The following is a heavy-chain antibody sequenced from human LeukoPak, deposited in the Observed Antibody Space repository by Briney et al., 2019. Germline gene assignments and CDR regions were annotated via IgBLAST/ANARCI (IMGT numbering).Heavy chain of an antibody. D-gene: IGHD7-27*01. V-gene: IGHV1-58*01. J-gene: IGHJ4*02. CDR2: IVVGSGNT. CDR1: RFTFTSSA. Sequence: SVKVSCKASRFTFTSSAVQWVRQARGQRLEWIGWIVVGSGNTNYAQKFQERVTITRDTSASTAYMELSSLRSEDTAVYYCARQRLGIGSFDYWGQGTLVTVSS. CDR3: ARQRLGIGSFDY.